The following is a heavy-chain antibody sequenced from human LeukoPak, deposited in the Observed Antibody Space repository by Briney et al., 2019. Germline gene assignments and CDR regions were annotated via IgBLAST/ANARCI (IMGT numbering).Heavy chain of an antibody. CDR1: GGSISTYY. CDR3: ARDGSARYYFDY. J-gene: IGHJ4*02. CDR2: IYYSGST. V-gene: IGHV4-59*01. Sequence: SETLSLTCTVSGGSISTYYWNWIRQPPGKGLEWIGYIYYSGSTNYNPSLKSRVTISVDTSKNQFSLKLSSVTAADTAMYYYARDGSARYYFDYWGQGTLVTVSS.